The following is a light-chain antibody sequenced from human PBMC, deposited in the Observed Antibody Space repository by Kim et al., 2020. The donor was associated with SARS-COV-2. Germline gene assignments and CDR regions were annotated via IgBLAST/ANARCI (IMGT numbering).Light chain of an antibody. CDR3: QQADSFPLT. CDR2: GAS. V-gene: IGKV1-12*01. Sequence: SASVGDRVTITCRASQGINNWLAWYQQKPGKAPNLLIYGASSLHSGVPSRFSGSGSGTDFTLTISSLQPEDFATYYCQQADSFPLTFGGGTKLEI. CDR1: QGINNW. J-gene: IGKJ4*01.